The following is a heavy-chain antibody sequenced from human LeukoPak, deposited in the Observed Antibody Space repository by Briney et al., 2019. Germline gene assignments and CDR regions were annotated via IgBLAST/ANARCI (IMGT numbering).Heavy chain of an antibody. CDR3: ARHLSSSWYFDY. CDR2: IYYSGST. Sequence: SETLSLTRTVSVGSISSSSYYWGWIRLPPGKGLEWIGSIYYSGSTYYNPSLKGRVTISVDTSKNQFSLKLSSVTAADTAVYYFARHLSSSWYFDYWGQGTLVTVRS. V-gene: IGHV4-39*01. CDR1: VGSISSSSYY. D-gene: IGHD6-13*01. J-gene: IGHJ4*02.